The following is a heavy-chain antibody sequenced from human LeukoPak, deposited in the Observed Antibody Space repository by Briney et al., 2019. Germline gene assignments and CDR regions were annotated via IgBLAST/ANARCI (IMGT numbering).Heavy chain of an antibody. J-gene: IGHJ4*02. CDR3: ASHVGPGGDFDY. CDR2: IFYSGST. CDR1: GGSISSYY. D-gene: IGHD3-10*02. V-gene: IGHV4-59*01. Sequence: SETLSLTCTVSGGSISSYYWSWLRQPPGKGLEWIGYIFYSGSTNYNRSLKSRVTISVDTPKNQFSLKLTSVTAADTAVYYCASHVGPGGDFDYWGQGTLVTVSS.